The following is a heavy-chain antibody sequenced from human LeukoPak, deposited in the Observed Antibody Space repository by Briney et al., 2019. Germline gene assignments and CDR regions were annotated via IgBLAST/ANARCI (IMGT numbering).Heavy chain of an antibody. D-gene: IGHD4-17*01. CDR2: IIPIFGTA. V-gene: IGHV1-69*06. CDR3: ARGLYGDYALSWFDP. CDR1: GGTFISYA. Sequence: SVKVSCKASGGTFISYAISWVRQAPGQGLEWMGGIIPIFGTANYAQKFQGRVTITADKSTSTAYMELSSLRSEDTAVYYCARGLYGDYALSWFDPWGQGTLVTVSS. J-gene: IGHJ5*02.